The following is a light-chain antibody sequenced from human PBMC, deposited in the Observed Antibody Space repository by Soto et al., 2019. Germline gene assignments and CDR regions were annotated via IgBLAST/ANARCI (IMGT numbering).Light chain of an antibody. CDR2: AAS. J-gene: IGKJ5*01. Sequence: AIQMTQSPSSLSASVGDRVTITCRASQGIRNDLGWYQQKPGKAPDLLIYAASRLQSVVPSRFSGNGSDTDFILTISSLQPEDFATYYCLQNYNYPRTFGQGTRLEIK. CDR1: QGIRND. V-gene: IGKV1-6*01. CDR3: LQNYNYPRT.